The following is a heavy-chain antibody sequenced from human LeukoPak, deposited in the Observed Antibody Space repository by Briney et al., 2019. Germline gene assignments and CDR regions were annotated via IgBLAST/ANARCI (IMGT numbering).Heavy chain of an antibody. V-gene: IGHV3-7*03. CDR3: ARDEMSLTAAAFDY. J-gene: IGHJ4*02. D-gene: IGHD6-6*01. CDR2: IKQDGSEK. Sequence: GGSLSLSCAASGFTFSNYWMSWVRQAPGKGLEWVANIKQDGSEKYYVDSVKGRFTISRDNAKNSLYLQMNSLRAEDTAVYYCARDEMSLTAAAFDYWGQGTLVTVSS. CDR1: GFTFSNYW.